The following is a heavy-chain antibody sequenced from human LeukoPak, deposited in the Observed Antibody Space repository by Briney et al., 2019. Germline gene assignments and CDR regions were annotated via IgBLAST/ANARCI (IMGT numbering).Heavy chain of an antibody. V-gene: IGHV1-8*03. Sequence: GASVKVSCKASGYTFTSYDINWVRQATGQGLEWMAWMNPNSGNTGYAQKFQGRVTITRDTSINTAYMEVNSLSSEDTAVYYCARGGGWNYVGFDYWGQGALVTVSS. D-gene: IGHD1-7*01. CDR2: MNPNSGNT. CDR1: GYTFTSYD. J-gene: IGHJ4*02. CDR3: ARGGGWNYVGFDY.